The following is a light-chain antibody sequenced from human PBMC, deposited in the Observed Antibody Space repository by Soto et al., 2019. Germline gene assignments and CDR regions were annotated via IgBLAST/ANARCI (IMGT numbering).Light chain of an antibody. Sequence: DIQMTQSPSTLSGSVGDRVTITCRASQTISSWLAWYQQKPGKAPKLLIYKASTLKSGVPSRFSGSGSEAAVTLTSSSLPPHDFATDYCQHHSSYFEAFGQGTKVELQ. J-gene: IGKJ1*01. CDR3: QHHSSYFEA. CDR1: QTISSW. V-gene: IGKV1-5*03. CDR2: KAS.